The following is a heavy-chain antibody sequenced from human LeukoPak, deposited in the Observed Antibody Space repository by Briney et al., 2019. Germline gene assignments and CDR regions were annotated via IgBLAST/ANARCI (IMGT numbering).Heavy chain of an antibody. CDR3: TTLPKPTGY. J-gene: IGHJ4*02. Sequence: GESLRLSCAASGFSFSNAWMSWVRQAPGKGLEWVGRIKSKTDGGTTDYAAPVKGRFTIPRDDSKNTLYLQMNSLKTEDTAVCYCTTLPKPTGYWGQGTLVTVSS. D-gene: IGHD3-9*01. V-gene: IGHV3-15*01. CDR2: IKSKTDGGTT. CDR1: GFSFSNAW.